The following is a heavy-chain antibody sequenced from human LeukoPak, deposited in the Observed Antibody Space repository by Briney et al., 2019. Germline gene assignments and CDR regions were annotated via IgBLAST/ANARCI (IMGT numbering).Heavy chain of an antibody. J-gene: IGHJ4*02. V-gene: IGHV1-8*03. CDR3: ARDSGIAARYFDY. CDR2: MNPNSGST. Sequence: GASVKVSCKASGYTFTSYDINWVRQATGQGLEWMGWMNPNSGSTGYAQKFQGRVTITRNTSISTAYMELSGLRSDDTAVYYCARDSGIAARYFDYWGQGTLVTVSS. D-gene: IGHD6-6*01. CDR1: GYTFTSYD.